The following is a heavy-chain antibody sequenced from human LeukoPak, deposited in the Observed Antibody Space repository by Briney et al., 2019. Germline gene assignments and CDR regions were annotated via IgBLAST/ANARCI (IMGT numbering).Heavy chain of an antibody. Sequence: ASVKVSRKASGYTFTSYGISWVRQAPGQGLEWMGWISAYNGNTNYAQKLQGRVTMTTDTSTSTAYMELRSLRSDDTAVYYCARHYGSGSYYKNYYYYMDVWGKGTTVTVSS. D-gene: IGHD3-10*01. J-gene: IGHJ6*03. CDR2: ISAYNGNT. CDR3: ARHYGSGSYYKNYYYYMDV. V-gene: IGHV1-18*01. CDR1: GYTFTSYG.